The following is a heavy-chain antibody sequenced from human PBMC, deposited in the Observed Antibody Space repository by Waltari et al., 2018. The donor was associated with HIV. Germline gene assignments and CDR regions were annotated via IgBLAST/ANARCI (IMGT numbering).Heavy chain of an antibody. CDR3: ARMQRFYDSEQSRYFYFGMDV. D-gene: IGHD3-3*01. CDR1: GFIVSDNY. Sequence: EVQLVESGGNLTRPGGSLRLSCVGSGFIVSDNYMSWVRQDPGKGVVVWSISLIKRNPMIGAYVTVRLTFFVINANNTLYLEMITLRVHHTAVYYCARMQRFYDSEQSRYFYFGMDVWGQATTVTVSS. CDR2: LIKRNP. J-gene: IGHJ6*02. V-gene: IGHV3-53*01.